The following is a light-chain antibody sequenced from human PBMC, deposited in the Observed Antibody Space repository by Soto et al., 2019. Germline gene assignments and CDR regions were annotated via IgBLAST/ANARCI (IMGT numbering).Light chain of an antibody. CDR2: AAS. J-gene: IGKJ4*01. CDR1: QSVSSN. Sequence: EVVMTQSPATLSGSPGERSTLSCRASQSVSSNLAWYQQKHGQAPRLLIYAASSRATGVPDRLSGSGSGTDLTLTISRLEPEDFAVYYCQNYVTSPLTSGGGTKVDI. CDR3: QNYVTSPLT. V-gene: IGKV3-20*01.